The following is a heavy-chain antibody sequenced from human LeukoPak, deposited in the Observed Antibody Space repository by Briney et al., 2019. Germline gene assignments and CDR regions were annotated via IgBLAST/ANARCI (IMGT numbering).Heavy chain of an antibody. CDR1: GYTFTSYD. CDR2: MNPNSGDT. V-gene: IGHV1-8*01. J-gene: IGHJ4*02. D-gene: IGHD3-3*01. CDR3: ARDLSDFWSGFGF. Sequence: ASVKVSCKASGYTFTSYDINWVRQATGQGLEWMGWMNPNSGDTGYAQKFQGRVTITTDESTSTAYMELSSLRSEDTAVYYCARDLSDFWSGFGFWGQGTLVTVSS.